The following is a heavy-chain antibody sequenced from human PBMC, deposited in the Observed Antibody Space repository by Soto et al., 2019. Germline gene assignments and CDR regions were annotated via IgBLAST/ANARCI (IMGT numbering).Heavy chain of an antibody. D-gene: IGHD2-21*02. CDR2: TSSDGTDN. CDR3: ARTYECAKSDCYRAFDL. CDR1: GFTFSSYA. Sequence: QVQLVESGGGVILPGGSLRLSCAASGFTFSSYAMHWVRQAPGTGPEWVAATSSDGTDNVYADSVSGRFTISRDNSKNTLYLQMNSLRSEDAAVYYCARTYECAKSDCYRAFDLWGQGKLVTVSS. J-gene: IGHJ3*01. V-gene: IGHV3-30*04.